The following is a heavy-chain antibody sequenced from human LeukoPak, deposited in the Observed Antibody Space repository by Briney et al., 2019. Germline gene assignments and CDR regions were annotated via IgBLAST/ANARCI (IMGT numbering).Heavy chain of an antibody. V-gene: IGHV3-30*18. D-gene: IGHD6-6*01. Sequence: GRSLRLSCAASGFTFSSYGMHWVRQAPGKGLEWVAVISYDGSNKYYADSVKGRFTTSRDNSKNTLYLQMNSLRAEDTAVYYCAKDRSSSSYFDYWGQGTLVTVSS. CDR2: ISYDGSNK. CDR1: GFTFSSYG. CDR3: AKDRSSSSYFDY. J-gene: IGHJ4*02.